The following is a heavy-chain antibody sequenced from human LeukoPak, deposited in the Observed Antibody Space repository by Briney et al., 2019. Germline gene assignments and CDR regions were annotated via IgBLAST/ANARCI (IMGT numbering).Heavy chain of an antibody. V-gene: IGHV4-59*01. D-gene: IGHD2-8*02. Sequence: PSETLSLTCTVSGGSISSYYWSWIRQPPGKGLEWIGYIYYIGSTNYNPSLKSRVTISVDTSKNQFSLKLSSVTAADTAVYYCARKGLTGGLDYWGQGTLVTVSS. J-gene: IGHJ4*02. CDR1: GGSISSYY. CDR3: ARKGLTGGLDY. CDR2: IYYIGST.